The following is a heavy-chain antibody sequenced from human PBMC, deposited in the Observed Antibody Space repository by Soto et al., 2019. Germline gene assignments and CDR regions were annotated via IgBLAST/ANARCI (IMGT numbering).Heavy chain of an antibody. Sequence: SETLSLTCTVSGGSISSYYWSWIRQPPGKGLEWIGYIYYSGSTNYTPSLKSRVTISVDTSKNQFSLKLSSVTAADTAVYYCARHRDIVDAFDPWGQGTLVTVSS. CDR3: ARHRDIVDAFDP. V-gene: IGHV4-59*08. D-gene: IGHD2-15*01. J-gene: IGHJ5*02. CDR2: IYYSGST. CDR1: GGSISSYY.